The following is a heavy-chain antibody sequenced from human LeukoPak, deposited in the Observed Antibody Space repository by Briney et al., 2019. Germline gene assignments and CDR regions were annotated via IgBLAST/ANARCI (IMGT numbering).Heavy chain of an antibody. Sequence: GGSLRLSCAASGFTFSSYAMSWVRQAPGKGLEWVSSISSSGDRTYYADSVKGRFTISRDNSKNTLYLQMNSLRAEDTAVYYCAKHDYGDYERIDWFDPWGQGTLVTVSS. CDR1: GFTFSSYA. D-gene: IGHD4-17*01. J-gene: IGHJ5*02. V-gene: IGHV3-23*01. CDR3: AKHDYGDYERIDWFDP. CDR2: ISSSGDRT.